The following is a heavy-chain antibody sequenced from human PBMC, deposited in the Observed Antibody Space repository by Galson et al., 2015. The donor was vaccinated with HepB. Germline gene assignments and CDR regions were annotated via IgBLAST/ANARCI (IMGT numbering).Heavy chain of an antibody. V-gene: IGHV1-46*01. CDR1: GYTFTSYY. CDR2: INPSGGST. D-gene: IGHD6-13*01. Sequence: SVKVSCKASGYTFTSYYMHWVRQAPGQGLEWMGIINPSGGSTSYAQKFQGRVTMTRDTSTSTVYMELSSLRSEDTAVYYCARDPGLGVAAAGHSRYYYYYMDVWGKGTTVTVSS. J-gene: IGHJ6*03. CDR3: ARDPGLGVAAAGHSRYYYYYMDV.